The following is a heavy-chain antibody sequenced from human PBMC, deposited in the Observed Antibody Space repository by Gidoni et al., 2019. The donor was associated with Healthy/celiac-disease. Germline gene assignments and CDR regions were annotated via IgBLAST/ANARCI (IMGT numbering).Heavy chain of an antibody. CDR1: GFTFSNAW. CDR2: IKSKPDGGTT. J-gene: IGHJ3*02. V-gene: IGHV3-15*01. CDR3: TTGLSGSYGSLDAFDI. Sequence: EVQLVESGGGLVKPGGSLRLSCAASGFTFSNAWMSWVRQAPGKGLEWVGRIKSKPDGGTTDYSAPLKCRFTISRDDSKNTLYLQMNSLKTEDTAVSYCTTGLSGSYGSLDAFDIWGQGTMVTVSS. D-gene: IGHD3-10*01.